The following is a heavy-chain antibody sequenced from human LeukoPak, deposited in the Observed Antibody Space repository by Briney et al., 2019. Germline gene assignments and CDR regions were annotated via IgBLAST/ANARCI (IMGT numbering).Heavy chain of an antibody. CDR2: INWNGEST. V-gene: IGHV3-20*04. CDR1: GFNFDDYG. Sequence: AGGSLRLSCAASGFNFDDYGMSWVRQAPGKGLEWVSGINWNGESTGYADSVKGRFTISRDNAKNSLYLQMNSLRAEDTALYYCASWSDMAAFDIWGQGTMVTVSS. D-gene: IGHD5-24*01. CDR3: ASWSDMAAFDI. J-gene: IGHJ3*02.